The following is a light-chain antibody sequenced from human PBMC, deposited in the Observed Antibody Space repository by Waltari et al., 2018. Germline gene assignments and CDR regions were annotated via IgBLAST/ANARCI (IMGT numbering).Light chain of an antibody. V-gene: IGKV4-1*01. Sequence: EIVLTQSPDSLAVSLGERATIKCKSSQSLLSRYNSKTYRAWYQQKPGQPPKLLINWASTRGSGVPDRFSGSGSGTDFTLTISSLQAEDVAVYYCHHYYIPPLTFGQGTRLEIK. CDR2: WAS. J-gene: IGKJ5*01. CDR3: HHYYIPPLT. CDR1: QSLLSRYNSKTY.